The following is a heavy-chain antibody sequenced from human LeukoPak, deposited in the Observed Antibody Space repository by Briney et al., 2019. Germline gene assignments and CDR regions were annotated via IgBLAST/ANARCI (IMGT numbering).Heavy chain of an antibody. CDR3: ASSSGWYAPLDY. D-gene: IGHD6-19*01. Sequence: GGSLRLSCAASGFTFSSYAMHWVHQAPGKGLEWVAVISYDGSNKYYADSVKGRFTISRDNSKNTLYLQMNSLRAEDTAVYYCASSSGWYAPLDYWGQGALVTVSS. J-gene: IGHJ4*02. V-gene: IGHV3-30*04. CDR2: ISYDGSNK. CDR1: GFTFSSYA.